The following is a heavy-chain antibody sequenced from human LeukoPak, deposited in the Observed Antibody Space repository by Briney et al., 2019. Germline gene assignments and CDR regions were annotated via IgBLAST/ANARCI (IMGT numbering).Heavy chain of an antibody. CDR1: GGSISSGGYS. J-gene: IGHJ6*02. Sequence: SETLSLTCAVSGGSISSGGYSWRWIRQPPGKGLEWIVYIYHSGSTYYNPSLKSRVTISVDRSKNQFSLKLSSVTAADTAVYYCARGLPDSGSYLYYYYGMDVWGQGTTVTVSS. D-gene: IGHD3-10*01. CDR2: IYHSGST. V-gene: IGHV4-30-2*01. CDR3: ARGLPDSGSYLYYYYGMDV.